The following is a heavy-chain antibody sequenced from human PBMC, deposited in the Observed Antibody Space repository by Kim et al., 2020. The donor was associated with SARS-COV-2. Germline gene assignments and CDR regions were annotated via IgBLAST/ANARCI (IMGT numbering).Heavy chain of an antibody. CDR3: VRGADYFDY. CDR2: GDT. Sequence: GDTYYPGSVKGRFTISRENAKNSLYLQMNSLRAGDTAVYYCVRGADYFDYWGQGTLVTVSS. J-gene: IGHJ4*02. V-gene: IGHV3-13*01. D-gene: IGHD6-25*01.